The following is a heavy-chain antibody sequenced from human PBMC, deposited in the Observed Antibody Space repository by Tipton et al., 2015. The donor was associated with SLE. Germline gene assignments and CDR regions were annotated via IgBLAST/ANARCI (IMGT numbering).Heavy chain of an antibody. CDR3: ATPYPYCDAVSCPDWYLRL. D-gene: IGHD2-21*01. V-gene: IGHV4-61*09. CDR1: NGSINSGSYY. CDR2: VFIGGRT. Sequence: TLSLTCTVSNGSINSGSYYWSWIRQPAGRGLEWIGHVFIGGRTIYNSSLRSRATISVDTSKNHFSLKLSSVTAADTAMYYCATPYPYCDAVSCPDWYLRLWGRGTPVTVSS. J-gene: IGHJ2*01.